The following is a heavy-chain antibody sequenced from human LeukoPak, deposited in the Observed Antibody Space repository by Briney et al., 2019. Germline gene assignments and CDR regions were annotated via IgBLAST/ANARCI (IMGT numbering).Heavy chain of an antibody. CDR3: ARKSYYSYMDV. CDR2: INWNGGST. V-gene: IGHV3-20*04. J-gene: IGHJ6*03. Sequence: GGSLRLSCAASGFTFDDYGMNWVRQAPGKGLEWVSGINWNGGSTGYADSVKGRFTISRDNAKNSLYLQMNSLRAEDTAVYYCARKSYYSYMDVWGKGTTVTVSS. CDR1: GFTFDDYG.